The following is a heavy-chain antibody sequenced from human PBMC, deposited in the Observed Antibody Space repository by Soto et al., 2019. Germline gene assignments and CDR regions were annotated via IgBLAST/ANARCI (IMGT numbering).Heavy chain of an antibody. D-gene: IGHD4-4*01. CDR2: ISYDGSNK. CDR3: AKDPTRHSYYFDY. Sequence: LRLSCAASGFTFSSYGMHWVRQAPGKGLEWVAVISYDGSNKYYADSVKGRFTISRDNSKNTLYLQMNSLRAEDTAVYYCAKDPTRHSYYFDYWGQGTLVTVSS. J-gene: IGHJ4*02. V-gene: IGHV3-30*18. CDR1: GFTFSSYG.